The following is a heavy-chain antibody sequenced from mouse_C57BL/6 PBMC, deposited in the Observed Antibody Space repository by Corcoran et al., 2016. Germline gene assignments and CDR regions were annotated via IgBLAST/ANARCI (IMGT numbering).Heavy chain of an antibody. V-gene: IGHV1-22*01. CDR1: GYTFTDYN. J-gene: IGHJ1*03. Sequence: EVQLQQSGPELVKPGASVKMSCKASGYTFTDYNMHWVKQSHGKSLEWIGYINPNNGGTSYNQKFKGKATLTVNKSSSTAYMELRSLTSEDSAVYYCASFSYERWYFDVWGTGTTVTVSS. D-gene: IGHD1-1*01. CDR3: ASFSYERWYFDV. CDR2: INPNNGGT.